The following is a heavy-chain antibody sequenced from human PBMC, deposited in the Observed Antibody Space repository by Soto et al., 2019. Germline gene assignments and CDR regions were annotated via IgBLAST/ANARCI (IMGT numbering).Heavy chain of an antibody. CDR3: ARTYGDYESKYYYYGMDV. Sequence: SETLSLTCTVSGGSISSYYWSWIRQPPGKGLEWIGYIYYSGSTNYNPSLKSRVTISVDTSKNQFSLKLSSVTAADTAVYYCARTYGDYESKYYYYGMDVWGQGTTVTVSS. J-gene: IGHJ6*02. D-gene: IGHD4-17*01. CDR2: IYYSGST. CDR1: GGSISSYY. V-gene: IGHV4-59*01.